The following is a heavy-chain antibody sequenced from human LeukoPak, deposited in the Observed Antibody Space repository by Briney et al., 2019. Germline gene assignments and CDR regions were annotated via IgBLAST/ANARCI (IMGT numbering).Heavy chain of an antibody. Sequence: PGGSLRLSCAASGFTFSSYWMSWVRQAPGKGLEWVANIKQDGSEKYYVDSVKGRFTISRDNAKNSLYLQMNSLRAEDTAVYYCASAAAGTDYYYGMDVWGQGTTVTVSS. CDR3: ASAAAGTDYYYGMDV. CDR2: IKQDGSEK. CDR1: GFTFSSYW. J-gene: IGHJ6*02. V-gene: IGHV3-7*01. D-gene: IGHD6-13*01.